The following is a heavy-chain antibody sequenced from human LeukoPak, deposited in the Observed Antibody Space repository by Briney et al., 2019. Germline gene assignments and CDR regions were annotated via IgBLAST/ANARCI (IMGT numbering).Heavy chain of an antibody. CDR1: GGTFSSYA. D-gene: IGHD6-19*01. Sequence: SVKVSCKASGGTFSSYAISWVRQAPGQGLEWMGGIIPIFGSANYAQKFQGRVTITADESTSTAYMELSSLRSEDTAVYYCARGPFSSGWYAKQFDYWGQGTLVTVSS. J-gene: IGHJ4*02. CDR3: ARGPFSSGWYAKQFDY. CDR2: IIPIFGSA. V-gene: IGHV1-69*01.